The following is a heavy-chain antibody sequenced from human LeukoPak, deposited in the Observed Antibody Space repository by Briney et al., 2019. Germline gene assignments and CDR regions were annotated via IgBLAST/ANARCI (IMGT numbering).Heavy chain of an antibody. V-gene: IGHV3-23*01. CDR3: AKAHLYYYDSSGYYPYFDY. Sequence: PGGSLRLSCAASGFTFSSYAMSWVRQAPGKGLGWVSALSASSSSTYYTDSVQGRFTISRDNSKNTLYLQMNSLGAEDTAVYYCAKAHLYYYDSSGYYPYFDYWGQGTLVTVSS. D-gene: IGHD3-22*01. CDR2: LSASSSST. CDR1: GFTFSSYA. J-gene: IGHJ4*02.